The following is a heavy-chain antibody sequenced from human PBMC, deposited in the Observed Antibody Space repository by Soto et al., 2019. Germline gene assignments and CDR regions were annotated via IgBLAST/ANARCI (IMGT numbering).Heavy chain of an antibody. V-gene: IGHV2-5*02. D-gene: IGHD4-17*01. CDR3: AHAGDYDLLTFDH. J-gene: IGHJ4*02. CDR1: GFSLSTYHMG. CDR2: IYWDDDK. Sequence: QITLKESGPTLVSPAQTLTLTCDFSGFSLSTYHMGVAWIRQPPGKALEWLALIYWDDDKRYSPSLKDRLAISKDTSSNQVVLIITNIDPGDSATYFCAHAGDYDLLTFDHWGPGTLVTVSS.